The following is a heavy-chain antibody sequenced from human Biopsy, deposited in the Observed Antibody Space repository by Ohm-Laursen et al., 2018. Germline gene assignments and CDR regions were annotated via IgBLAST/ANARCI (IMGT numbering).Heavy chain of an antibody. J-gene: IGHJ6*02. CDR2: IRKDGKEK. V-gene: IGHV3-7*01. D-gene: IGHD6-6*01. CDR3: ARDSSRRAREGGMDV. CDR1: GFSSKTYW. Sequence: SLRLSCTASGFSSKTYWMNWVRQAPGKGLEWVANIRKDGKEKFYVDSVKGRFTISRDNAKNSLYLQLNSLRVEDTAVYYCARDSSRRAREGGMDVWGQGTTVTVSS.